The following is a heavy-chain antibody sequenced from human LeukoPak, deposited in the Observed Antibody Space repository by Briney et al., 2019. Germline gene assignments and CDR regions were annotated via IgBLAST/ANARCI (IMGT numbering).Heavy chain of an antibody. Sequence: GGPLRLSCAASGFTSSSYGMHWVRQAPGKGLEWVAVIWYDGSNKYYADSVKGRFTISRDNSKNTLYLQMNSLRAEDTAVYYCARDPSSANYYYMDVWGKGTTVTVSS. CDR2: IWYDGSNK. V-gene: IGHV3-33*01. J-gene: IGHJ6*03. CDR1: GFTSSSYG. CDR3: ARDPSSANYYYMDV. D-gene: IGHD2-15*01.